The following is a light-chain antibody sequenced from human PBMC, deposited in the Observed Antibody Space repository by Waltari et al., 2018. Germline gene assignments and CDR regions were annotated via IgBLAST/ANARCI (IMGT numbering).Light chain of an antibody. Sequence: ASLGASVTLTCTLSSGHSNYAIAWLQRQPEKGPRYLMKVNSDGSYIKGDGIPDRFSGSSSGADRYLTISSLQSEDEADYYCETGGFGIWRFGGGTKLTVL. V-gene: IGLV4-69*01. CDR1: SGHSNYA. J-gene: IGLJ2*01. CDR3: ETGGFGIWR. CDR2: VNSDGSY.